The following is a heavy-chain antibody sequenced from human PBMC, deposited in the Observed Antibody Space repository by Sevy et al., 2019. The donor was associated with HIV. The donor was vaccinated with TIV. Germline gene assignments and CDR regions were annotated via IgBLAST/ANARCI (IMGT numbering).Heavy chain of an antibody. CDR1: GFTFSSFE. D-gene: IGHD1-1*01. CDR3: AKRGGQYDLGMDV. V-gene: IGHV3-48*03. J-gene: IGHJ6*02. CDR2: ISTSGSNR. Sequence: GGSLRLSCVASGFTFSSFEMNWVRQAPGKGLEWVSSISTSGSNRDYADSLKGRVTISRDNAKKSLYLRMNSLRAEDTAIYFCAKRGGQYDLGMDVWGQGTTVTVSS.